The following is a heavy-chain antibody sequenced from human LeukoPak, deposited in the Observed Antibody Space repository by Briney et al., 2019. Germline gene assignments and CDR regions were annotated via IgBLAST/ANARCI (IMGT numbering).Heavy chain of an antibody. Sequence: SETLSLTCAVSGGSFSGYYWSWIRQPPGKGLEWIGEINHSGSTNYNPSLKSRVTISVDTSKNQFSLKLSSVTAADTAVYYCARGRRSGGSFYYYYYGMDVWGQGTTVTVSS. CDR1: GGSFSGYY. D-gene: IGHD1-26*01. CDR3: ARGRRSGGSFYYYYYGMDV. V-gene: IGHV4-34*01. CDR2: INHSGST. J-gene: IGHJ6*02.